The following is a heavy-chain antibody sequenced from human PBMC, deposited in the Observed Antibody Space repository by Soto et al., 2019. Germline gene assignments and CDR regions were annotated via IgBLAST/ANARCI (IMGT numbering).Heavy chain of an antibody. CDR2: ISYDGSNK. Sequence: QVQLVESGGGVVQPGRSLRLSCAASGFTFSSYAMHWVRQAPGKGLEWVAVISYDGSNKYYADSVKGRFTISRDNSKNTLYLQMNSLRAEDTAVYYCARGEESYYYGMDVWGQGTTVTVSS. V-gene: IGHV3-30-3*01. D-gene: IGHD3-10*01. CDR3: ARGEESYYYGMDV. J-gene: IGHJ6*02. CDR1: GFTFSSYA.